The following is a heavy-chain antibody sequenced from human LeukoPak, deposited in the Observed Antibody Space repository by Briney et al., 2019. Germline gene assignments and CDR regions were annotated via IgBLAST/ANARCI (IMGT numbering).Heavy chain of an antibody. Sequence: SETLSLTCTVSGDSISGHYWSWIRQPPGTGLEWIGNIYYSGSTDYNPSLKSRVTISVDTSKDQFSLKLSSVTAADTGVYYCARTYHYGSGSYFLFDFWGQGTLVTVSS. CDR2: IYYSGST. CDR1: GDSISGHY. D-gene: IGHD3-10*01. CDR3: ARTYHYGSGSYFLFDF. V-gene: IGHV4-59*11. J-gene: IGHJ4*02.